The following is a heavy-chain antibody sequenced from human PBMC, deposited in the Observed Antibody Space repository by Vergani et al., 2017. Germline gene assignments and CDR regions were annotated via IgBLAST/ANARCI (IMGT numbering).Heavy chain of an antibody. D-gene: IGHD4-17*01. CDR2: ISGSGGST. V-gene: IGHV3-23*04. CDR1: GFTVSSNY. CDR3: ATQSPYGDYGVWVAY. J-gene: IGHJ4*02. Sequence: EVQLVESGGGLVQPGGSLRLSCAASGFTVSSNYMSWVRQAPGKGLEWVSAISGSGGSTYYADSVKGRFTISRDNSKNTLYLQMNSLRAEDTAVYYCATQSPYGDYGVWVAYWGQGTLVTVSS.